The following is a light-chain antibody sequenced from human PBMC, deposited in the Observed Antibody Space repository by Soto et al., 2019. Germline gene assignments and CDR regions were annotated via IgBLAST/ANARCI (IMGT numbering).Light chain of an antibody. J-gene: IGLJ3*02. Sequence: QSALTQPASVSASPGQSITISCTGTSSDFGPYNLVSWYQQHPGNAPKLMIYEGTKWPSGVSNRFSGSKSGNTASLTISGLQAEDESDYYCCAYAGTWVFGGGTKVTVL. CDR1: SSDFGPYNL. CDR2: EGT. CDR3: CAYAGTWV. V-gene: IGLV2-23*01.